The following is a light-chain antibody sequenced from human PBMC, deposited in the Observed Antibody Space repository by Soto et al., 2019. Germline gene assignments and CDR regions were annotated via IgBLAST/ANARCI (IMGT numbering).Light chain of an antibody. V-gene: IGKV3-20*01. CDR2: GAS. CDR3: QQYGSSPIT. CDR1: QSVSSSY. Sequence: IVFTQSPGTLCLSPWSRSTLSFSSSQSVSSSYLAWYQQKPGQAPRLLTYGASSRATGIPDRFSGSGSGTDFTLTISRLEPEDFAVYYCQQYGSSPITFGQGTRLEIK. J-gene: IGKJ5*01.